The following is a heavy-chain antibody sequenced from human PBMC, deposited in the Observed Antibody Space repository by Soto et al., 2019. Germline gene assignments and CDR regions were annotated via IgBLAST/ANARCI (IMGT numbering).Heavy chain of an antibody. CDR3: ARLPGEMATPTDFDY. D-gene: IGHD5-12*01. CDR1: GYSFTSYW. V-gene: IGHV5-10-1*01. J-gene: IGHJ4*02. Sequence: PGESLKISCKGSGYSFTSYWISWVRQMPGKGLEWMGRIDPSDSYTNYSPSFQGHVTISADKSISTAYLQWSSLKASDTAMYYCARLPGEMATPTDFDYWGQGTLVTVSS. CDR2: IDPSDSYT.